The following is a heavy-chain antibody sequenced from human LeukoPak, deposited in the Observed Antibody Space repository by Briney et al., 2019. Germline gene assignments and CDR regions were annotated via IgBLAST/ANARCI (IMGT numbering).Heavy chain of an antibody. V-gene: IGHV3-33*01. CDR3: AREVEYGDYGFDC. Sequence: GRSLRLSCAASGFTFSSYGMHWVRQAPGKGLEWVAVIWYDGSNKYYADSVKGRFTISRDNSKNTLYLQMNSLRAEDTAVYYCAREVEYGDYGFDCWGQGTLVTVSS. CDR2: IWYDGSNK. J-gene: IGHJ4*02. CDR1: GFTFSSYG. D-gene: IGHD4-17*01.